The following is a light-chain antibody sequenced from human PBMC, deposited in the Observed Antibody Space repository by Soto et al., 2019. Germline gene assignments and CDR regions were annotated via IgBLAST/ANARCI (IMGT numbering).Light chain of an antibody. J-gene: IGKJ4*01. CDR3: QYLNSFPLT. Sequence: IQLTQSPSSLSASLGDRVTITCRASQGIRNYLAWYQQKPGKAPNLLIYLASTLQGGVPSRFSGSGSGTDFSLTISSLQPEDVATYYCQYLNSFPLTFGGGTKVDIK. V-gene: IGKV1-9*01. CDR2: LAS. CDR1: QGIRNY.